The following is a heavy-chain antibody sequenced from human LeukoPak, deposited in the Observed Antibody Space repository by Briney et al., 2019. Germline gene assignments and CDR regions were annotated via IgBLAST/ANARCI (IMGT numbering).Heavy chain of an antibody. V-gene: IGHV3-23*01. CDR2: ITIGGVST. CDR1: GFTFSNYA. Sequence: GGSLRLSCAASGFTFSNYAMSWVRQAPGKGLEWVSDITIGGVSTHYADSVKGRFTISRDNSNNTLYLQMNSLRAEDTAVYYCAKVMPRGYCNGGSCFYFDYWGQGTLVTVSS. J-gene: IGHJ4*02. D-gene: IGHD2-15*01. CDR3: AKVMPRGYCNGGSCFYFDY.